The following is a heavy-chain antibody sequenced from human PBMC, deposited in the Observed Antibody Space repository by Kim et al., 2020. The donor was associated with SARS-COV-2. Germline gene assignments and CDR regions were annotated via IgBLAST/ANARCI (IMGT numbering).Heavy chain of an antibody. Sequence: GGSLRLSCAASGFTFSSYAMSWVRQAPGKGLEWVSAISGSGGSTYYADSVKGRFTISRDNSKNTLYLQMNSLRAEDTAVYYCAKDSENLAVAQFRFDYWGQGTLVTVSS. CDR3: AKDSENLAVAQFRFDY. D-gene: IGHD6-19*01. CDR1: GFTFSSYA. CDR2: ISGSGGST. V-gene: IGHV3-23*01. J-gene: IGHJ4*02.